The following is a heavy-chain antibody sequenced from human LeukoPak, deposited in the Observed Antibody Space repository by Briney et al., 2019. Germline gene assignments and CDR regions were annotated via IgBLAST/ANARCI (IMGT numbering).Heavy chain of an antibody. CDR1: GYTFTSYA. CDR2: INAGNGNT. Sequence: ASVKVSCKASGYTFTSYAMHWVRQAPGQRLEWTGWINAGNGNTKYSQKFQGRVTITRDTSASTAYMELSSLRSEDTAVYYCARGDIVVVPAAREYFQHWGQGTLVTVSS. V-gene: IGHV1-3*01. CDR3: ARGDIVVVPAAREYFQH. D-gene: IGHD2-2*01. J-gene: IGHJ1*01.